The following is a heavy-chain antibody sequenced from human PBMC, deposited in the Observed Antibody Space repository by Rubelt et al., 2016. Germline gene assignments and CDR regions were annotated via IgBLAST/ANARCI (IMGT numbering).Heavy chain of an antibody. CDR3: IRDESTTNNLYGMDV. J-gene: IGHJ6*02. CDR2: INPSGGNT. CDR1: GYTFISHY. D-gene: IGHD1-1*01. V-gene: IGHV1-46*03. Sequence: GDSVGISCKASGYTFISHYIHWVRQAPGQGPEWMGIINPSGGNTNYAQKFQGRVTMTRDTSTGTVYMELSSLRSEDTAVYYCIRDESTTNNLYGMDVWGQGTTVTVPS.